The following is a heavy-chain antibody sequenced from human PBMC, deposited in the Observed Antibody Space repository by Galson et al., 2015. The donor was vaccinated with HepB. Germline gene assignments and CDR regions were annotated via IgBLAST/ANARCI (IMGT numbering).Heavy chain of an antibody. V-gene: IGHV3-11*06. J-gene: IGHJ4*02. D-gene: IGHD5-18*01. CDR2: ISGSSSSYT. Sequence: SLRLSCAASGFTFSDYYMSWVRQAPGKGLEWVSYISGSSSSYTNYADSVKGRFTISRDNAKNSLYLKMNSLRAEDTAVYYGLRGRVDTSYWGQGTLVTVSS. CDR3: LRGRVDTSY. CDR1: GFTFSDYY.